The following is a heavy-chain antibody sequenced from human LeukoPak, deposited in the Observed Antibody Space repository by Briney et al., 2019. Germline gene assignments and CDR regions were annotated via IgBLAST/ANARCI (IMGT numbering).Heavy chain of an antibody. J-gene: IGHJ4*02. CDR3: ARGSD. CDR1: GGSFSGYY. Sequence: PSETLSLTCAVYGGSFSGYYWIWIRQPPGKGLEWIGEINHSGSTNYNPSLKSRVTISVDTSKNQFSLKLSSVTAADTAVYYCARGSDWGQGTLVTVSS. CDR2: INHSGST. V-gene: IGHV4-34*01.